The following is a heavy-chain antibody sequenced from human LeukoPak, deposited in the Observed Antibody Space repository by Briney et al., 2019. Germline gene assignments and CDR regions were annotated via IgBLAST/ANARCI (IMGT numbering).Heavy chain of an antibody. V-gene: IGHV3-23*01. D-gene: IGHD3-9*01. CDR1: GFTFSSYG. J-gene: IGHJ5*02. CDR3: SHYDILTGYVFDP. CDR2: ISGSGGST. Sequence: TGGSLRLSCAASGFTFSSYGMSWVRQAPGKGLEWVSTISGSGGSTYYADSVKGRFTISRDNSKNTLYLQMNSLRAEDTAVYYCSHYDILTGYVFDPWGQGTLVTVSS.